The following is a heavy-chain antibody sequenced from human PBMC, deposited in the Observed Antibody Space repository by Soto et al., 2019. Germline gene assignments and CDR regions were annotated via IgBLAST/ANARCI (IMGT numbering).Heavy chain of an antibody. J-gene: IGHJ4*02. D-gene: IGHD4-17*01. V-gene: IGHV1-46*01. CDR3: VRDRFGYGDSGG. CDR2: INPSDGST. Sequence: QVLLVQSGAEVKKPGASVKVSCKASGYTFTNYYMHWVRQAPGQGLEWMGVINPSDGSTYYAQKFQGRVTMTGDTSTSTLYMDRSSLRSEDTAVYYCVRDRFGYGDSGGWGQGTLVTVSS. CDR1: GYTFTNYY.